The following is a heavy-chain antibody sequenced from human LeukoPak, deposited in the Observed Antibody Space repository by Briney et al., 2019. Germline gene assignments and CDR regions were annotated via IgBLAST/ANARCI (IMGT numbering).Heavy chain of an antibody. Sequence: QPGGSLRLSCAVSGITLSNYGMSWVRQAPGKGLEWVAGLSDSDGSTNYADSVKGRFTVSRDNPKNTLYLQMNSLRAEDTAVYFCASRTWTGPGYYAFDIWGQGTVVTVSS. CDR1: GITLSNYG. V-gene: IGHV3-23*01. J-gene: IGHJ3*02. CDR3: ASRTWTGPGYYAFDI. D-gene: IGHD3/OR15-3a*01. CDR2: LSDSDGST.